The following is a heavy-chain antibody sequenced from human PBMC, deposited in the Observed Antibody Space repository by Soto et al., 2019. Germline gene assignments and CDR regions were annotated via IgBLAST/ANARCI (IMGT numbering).Heavy chain of an antibody. Sequence: QITLKESGPTLVKPTQTLTLTCTFSGFSVSTSGVGVGWIRQPPGKALEWLALIYWDDDKRYSPSLKSRLTITKDTSKSQVVLTMTNMDPVDTATYYCAYGDYVGNWCDPWGQGTLVTVSS. CDR1: GFSVSTSGVG. J-gene: IGHJ5*02. V-gene: IGHV2-5*02. CDR3: AYGDYVGNWCDP. CDR2: IYWDDDK. D-gene: IGHD4-17*01.